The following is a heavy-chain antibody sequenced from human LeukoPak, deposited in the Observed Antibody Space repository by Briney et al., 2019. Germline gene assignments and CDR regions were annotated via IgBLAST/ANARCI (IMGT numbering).Heavy chain of an antibody. CDR2: INPNSGGT. D-gene: IGHD3/OR15-3a*01. J-gene: IGHJ4*02. CDR3: ASLAWTKYYFDY. Sequence: ASVKVSCKASGYTFTGYYMHWVRQAPGQGLEWMGWINPNSGGTNYAQRFQGRVTMTRDTSISTAYMELSRLRSDDTAVYYCASLAWTKYYFDYWGQGTLVTVSS. V-gene: IGHV1-2*02. CDR1: GYTFTGYY.